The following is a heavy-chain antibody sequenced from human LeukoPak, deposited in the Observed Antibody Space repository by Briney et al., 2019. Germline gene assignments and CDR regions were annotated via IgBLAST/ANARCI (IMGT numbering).Heavy chain of an antibody. J-gene: IGHJ4*02. V-gene: IGHV3-11*01. Sequence: GGSLRLSCAASGFTFSDYYMNWIRQAPGKGLEWVSYISNSGSKIFYADSVQDRFTISRDNAKNSLYLQMNSLRAEDTAVYYCARGFDYWGQGTLVTVS. CDR2: ISNSGSKI. CDR3: ARGFDY. CDR1: GFTFSDYY.